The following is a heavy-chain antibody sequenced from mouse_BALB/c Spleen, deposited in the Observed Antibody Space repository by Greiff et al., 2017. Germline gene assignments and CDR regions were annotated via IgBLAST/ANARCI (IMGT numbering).Heavy chain of an antibody. J-gene: IGHJ2*01. CDR1: GYTFTSYW. CDR2: INPSTGYT. D-gene: IGHD2-4*01. V-gene: IGHV1-7*01. CDR3: AISTMITTGFDY. Sequence: VQLQQSGAELAKPGASVKMSCKASGYTFTSYWMHWVKQRPGQGLEWIGYINPSTGYTEYNQKFKDKATLTADKSSSTAYMQLSSLTSEDSAVYYCAISTMITTGFDYWGQGTTLTVSS.